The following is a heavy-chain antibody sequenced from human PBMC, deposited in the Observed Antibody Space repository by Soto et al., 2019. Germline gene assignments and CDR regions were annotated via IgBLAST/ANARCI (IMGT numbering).Heavy chain of an antibody. D-gene: IGHD3-3*01. CDR2: IYYSGST. CDR1: GGSVSSGSYY. CDR3: LRTGVVGSSVGPH. Sequence: SETLSLTCTVSGGSVSSGSYYWSWIRQPPGKGLEWIGYIYYSGSTKYNLSLKSRVTISVDTSKNQFSLKLSSVTAADTAVYYFLRTGVVGSSVGPHWGQGTLVTVSS. J-gene: IGHJ4*02. V-gene: IGHV4-61*01.